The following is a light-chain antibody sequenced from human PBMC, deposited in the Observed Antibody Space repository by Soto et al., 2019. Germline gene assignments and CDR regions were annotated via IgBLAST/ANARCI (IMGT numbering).Light chain of an antibody. V-gene: IGLV2-11*01. CDR2: DVS. J-gene: IGLJ1*01. CDR3: CSYAGSYTFYV. Sequence: QSVLTQPRSVSGSPGRSVTISCTGTSSDVGGYNYVSWYQQHPGKAPKLMIYDVSKRPSGVPDRFSGSKSGNTASLTISGLQAEDEADYYCCSYAGSYTFYVFGTGTKVTVL. CDR1: SSDVGGYNY.